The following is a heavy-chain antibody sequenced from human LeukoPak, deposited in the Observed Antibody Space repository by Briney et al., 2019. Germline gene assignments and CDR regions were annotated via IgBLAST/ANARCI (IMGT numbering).Heavy chain of an antibody. CDR1: GFTFSSYA. Sequence: GGSLRLSCAASGFTFSSYAMHWVRQAPGKGLEWVAVISYDGSNKYYADSAKGRFTISRDNSKNTLYLQMNSLRAEDTAVYYCARDESSNLHSNWFDPWGQGTLVTVSS. J-gene: IGHJ5*02. CDR2: ISYDGSNK. D-gene: IGHD6-13*01. CDR3: ARDESSNLHSNWFDP. V-gene: IGHV3-30*04.